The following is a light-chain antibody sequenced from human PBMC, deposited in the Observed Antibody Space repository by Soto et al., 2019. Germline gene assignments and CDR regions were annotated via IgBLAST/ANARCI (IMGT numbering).Light chain of an antibody. CDR1: QSISTW. J-gene: IGKJ2*01. Sequence: DIPLTQSPSTLSASVGDRVTITCRASQSISTWLAWYQQKPGTVPKLLIYKASTLESGVPSRFSGSRSGTEFTLTVSGLQPDDFATYYCQQYNDSFPYTFGQGTKLEIK. V-gene: IGKV1-5*03. CDR2: KAS. CDR3: QQYNDSFPYT.